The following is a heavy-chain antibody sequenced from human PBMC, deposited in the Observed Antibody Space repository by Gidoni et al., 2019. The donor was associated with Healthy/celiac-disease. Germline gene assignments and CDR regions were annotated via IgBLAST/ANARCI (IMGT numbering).Heavy chain of an antibody. D-gene: IGHD2-2*01. CDR1: GFTFSSYS. V-gene: IGHV3-21*01. Sequence: EVQLVESGGGLVKPGGSLRLSCAASGFTFSSYSMNWVRQAPGKGLEWVSSISSSSSYIYYADSVKGRFTISRDNAKNSLYLQMNSLRAEDTAVYYCARASGYCSSTSCLDTMDVWGKGTTVTVSS. J-gene: IGHJ6*04. CDR3: ARASGYCSSTSCLDTMDV. CDR2: ISSSSSYI.